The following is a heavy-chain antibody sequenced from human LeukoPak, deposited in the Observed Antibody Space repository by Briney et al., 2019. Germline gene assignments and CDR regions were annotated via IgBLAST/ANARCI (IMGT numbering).Heavy chain of an antibody. J-gene: IGHJ3*02. Sequence: GGSLRLSCAASGFTFRTYTMNWVRQAPGKGLEWVSGINWNGGSTGYADSVKGRFTISRDNAKNSLYLQMNSLRAEDTALYYCARDSEYSSGWYRGDAFDIWGQGTMVTVSS. CDR3: ARDSEYSSGWYRGDAFDI. D-gene: IGHD6-19*01. CDR1: GFTFRTYT. CDR2: INWNGGST. V-gene: IGHV3-20*04.